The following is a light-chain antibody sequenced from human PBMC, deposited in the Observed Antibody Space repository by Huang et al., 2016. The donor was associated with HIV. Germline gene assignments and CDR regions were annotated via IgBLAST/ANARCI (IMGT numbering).Light chain of an antibody. CDR1: QSVGSN. Sequence: EIVMTQSPATLSVSPGERSTLSCRASQSVGSNLAWYQQKPGQTPRLLISGASTRAADIPARFSGSGSGTEFALNISSLQSEDFAVYYCQQYNNWPLTFGGGTKVEIK. CDR3: QQYNNWPLT. CDR2: GAS. J-gene: IGKJ4*01. V-gene: IGKV3-15*01.